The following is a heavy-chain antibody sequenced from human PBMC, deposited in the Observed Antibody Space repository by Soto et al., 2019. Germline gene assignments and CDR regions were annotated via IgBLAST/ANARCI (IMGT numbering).Heavy chain of an antibody. J-gene: IGHJ6*02. V-gene: IGHV3-23*01. Sequence: PGGSLRLSCAASGFTFSSYAMSWVRQAPGKGLEWVSAISGSGGSTYYADSVKGRFTISRDNSKNTLYVQMNSLRAEDTAVYYCAKDPSTYYDFWSGSWVYYGMDVWGQGTTVTVSS. CDR3: AKDPSTYYDFWSGSWVYYGMDV. CDR2: ISGSGGST. D-gene: IGHD3-3*01. CDR1: GFTFSSYA.